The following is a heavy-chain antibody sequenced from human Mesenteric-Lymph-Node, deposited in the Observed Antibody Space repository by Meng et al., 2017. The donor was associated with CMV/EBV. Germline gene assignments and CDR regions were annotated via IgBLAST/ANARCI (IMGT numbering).Heavy chain of an antibody. CDR1: GFTFSDDY. J-gene: IGHJ4*02. Sequence: GFTFSDDYMSWIRQAPGKGLEWVSYISSSGSTIYYADSVKGRFTISRDNAKNSLYLQMNSLRAEDTAVYYCAREEYSSSWVTEPFDYWGQGTLVTVSS. CDR3: AREEYSSSWVTEPFDY. D-gene: IGHD6-13*01. V-gene: IGHV3-11*01. CDR2: ISSSGSTI.